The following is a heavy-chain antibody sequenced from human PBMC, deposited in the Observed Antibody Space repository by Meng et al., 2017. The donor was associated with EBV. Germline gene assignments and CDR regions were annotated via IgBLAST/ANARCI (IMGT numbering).Heavy chain of an antibody. V-gene: IGHV1-69*01. CDR1: GGTFRSDA. Sequence: QAGAEGKKPGSSWKVACRPSGGTFRSDAVSWVGQAPGQGLEWMGGLIPMSGAPHYAQKFQDRVTIIADESTSTHSMELNNLRFEDTAMYYCASESGRGFTPDYWGQGTLVTVSS. CDR3: ASESGRGFTPDY. J-gene: IGHJ4*02. CDR2: LIPMSGAP. D-gene: IGHD3-10*01.